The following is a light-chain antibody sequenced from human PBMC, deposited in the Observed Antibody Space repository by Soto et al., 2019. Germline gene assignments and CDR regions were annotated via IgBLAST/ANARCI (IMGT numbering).Light chain of an antibody. CDR3: ATWDSSLSAAG. CDR2: DND. CDR1: SSNIGNKY. J-gene: IGLJ1*01. Sequence: QSVLTQPPSVSAAPGQKVTISCSGSSSNIGNKYVSWYQHLPGTAPKLLIYDNDNRPSGIPDRFSGSKSGTSATLGITGLQTGDEAAYYCATWDSSLSAAGFGPGTKVTVL. V-gene: IGLV1-51*01.